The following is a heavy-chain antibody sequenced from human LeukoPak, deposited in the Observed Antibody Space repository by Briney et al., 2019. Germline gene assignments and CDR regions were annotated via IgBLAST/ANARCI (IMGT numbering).Heavy chain of an antibody. CDR3: AREGAAAAAYY. V-gene: IGHV3-53*01. J-gene: IGHJ4*02. Sequence: GGSLRLSCAASGFTVSSNYMRWVRQAPGKGLEWVSVIDSGDSTYYPDSVRGGFTISRDNSTNTLYLQMNSLRAEDPAVYYCAREGAAAAAYYWGQGTLVTVSS. CDR1: GFTVSSNY. CDR2: IDSGDST. D-gene: IGHD2-2*01.